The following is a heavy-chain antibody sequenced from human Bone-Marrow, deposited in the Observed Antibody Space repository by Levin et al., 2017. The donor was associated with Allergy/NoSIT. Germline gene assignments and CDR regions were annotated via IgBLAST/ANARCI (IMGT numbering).Heavy chain of an antibody. CDR3: AGYTAGEH. CDR2: IYSGGNT. J-gene: IGHJ4*02. CDR1: GFTVYNNY. V-gene: IGHV3-66*01. D-gene: IGHD5-18*01. Sequence: GGSLRLSCAASGFTVYNNYMTWVRQAPGKGLEWVSLIYSGGNTRYADYLKGRFTISRDKSKNTLYLQMNSLRVEDTAVYYCAGYTAGEHWGQGALVIVSS.